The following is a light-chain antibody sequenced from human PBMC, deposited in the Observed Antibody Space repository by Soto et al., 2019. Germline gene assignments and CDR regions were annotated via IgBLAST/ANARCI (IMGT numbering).Light chain of an antibody. CDR1: QSVISSY. CDR3: QQYGGSPRT. CDR2: GAS. Sequence: ETVLTQSPGTLSLSPGERATLSCRASQSVISSYLAWYQQKPGQAPRLLIYGASSRATGIPDRFSGSGSGTDFTLTISRLEPEDFAVYYCQQYGGSPRTFGQGTKVEIK. J-gene: IGKJ1*01. V-gene: IGKV3-20*01.